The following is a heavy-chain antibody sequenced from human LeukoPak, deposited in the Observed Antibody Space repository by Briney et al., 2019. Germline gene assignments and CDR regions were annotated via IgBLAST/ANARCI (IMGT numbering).Heavy chain of an antibody. J-gene: IGHJ5*02. CDR3: ARTREGYCSSTSCYRSPTWFDP. D-gene: IGHD2-2*01. CDR2: IIPILGIA. V-gene: IGHV1-69*04. Sequence: SVKVSCKASGGTFSSYAISWVRQAPGQGLEWMGRIIPILGIANYAQKFQGRVTITADKSTSTAYLELSSLRSEDTAVYYCARTREGYCSSTSCYRSPTWFDPWGRGTLVTVSS. CDR1: GGTFSSYA.